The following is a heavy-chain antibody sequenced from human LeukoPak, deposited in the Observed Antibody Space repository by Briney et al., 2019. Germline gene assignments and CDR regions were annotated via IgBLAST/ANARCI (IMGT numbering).Heavy chain of an antibody. V-gene: IGHV3-21*01. CDR2: VSGSGTYI. CDR3: ARGAYSDSYMDV. Sequence: GGSLRLSCVASGFTFSDYWMTWVRQAPGKGLEWVSSVSGSGTYIYYADSLKGRFTISRDNAKNSLFLQMNSLRAEDTAVYYCARGAYSDSYMDVWGKGTTVTVSS. CDR1: GFTFSDYW. D-gene: IGHD4-11*01. J-gene: IGHJ6*03.